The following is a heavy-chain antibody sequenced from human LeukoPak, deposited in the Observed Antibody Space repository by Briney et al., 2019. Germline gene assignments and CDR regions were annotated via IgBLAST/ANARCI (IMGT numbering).Heavy chain of an antibody. CDR1: GFTVRSNY. J-gene: IGHJ4*02. Sequence: GGSLSLSCAASGFTVRSNYMSWVRQAPGKGLEWVSVIYRGGSTYSADSVKGRFTISRDNSKNTLYPQMNSLRAEDTAVYYCARGLWFGELPNKMTPFDYWGQGTLVTVSS. CDR2: IYRGGST. CDR3: ARGLWFGELPNKMTPFDY. D-gene: IGHD3-10*01. V-gene: IGHV3-66*01.